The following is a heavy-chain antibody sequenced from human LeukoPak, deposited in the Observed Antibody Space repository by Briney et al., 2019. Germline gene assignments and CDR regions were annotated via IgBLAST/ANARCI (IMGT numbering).Heavy chain of an antibody. Sequence: GESLKISCKGSGYSFTSYWIGWVRQMPGKGLEWMGVIYPGDSDTRYSPSFQGQVTISVDKSISTAYLQWSFLKASDTAIYYCIEGPDHGAYFDSWGQGTLVTVSS. D-gene: IGHD4-17*01. V-gene: IGHV5-51*01. CDR3: IEGPDHGAYFDS. CDR2: IYPGDSDT. J-gene: IGHJ4*02. CDR1: GYSFTSYW.